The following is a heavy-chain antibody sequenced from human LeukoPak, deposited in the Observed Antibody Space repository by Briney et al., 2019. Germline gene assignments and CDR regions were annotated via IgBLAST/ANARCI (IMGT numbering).Heavy chain of an antibody. Sequence: GGSLRLSCAASGLTFSNYAMTWVRQAPGKGLEWVSSILGGDRRTFYADPVKGRFTIARDNFRSTFYLQMNSLRAEDTALYYWAKDIVGIEVAGPDLWGQGTLVTVSS. V-gene: IGHV3-23*01. CDR2: ILGGDRRT. J-gene: IGHJ5*02. CDR1: GLTFSNYA. D-gene: IGHD6-19*01. CDR3: AKDIVGIEVAGPDL.